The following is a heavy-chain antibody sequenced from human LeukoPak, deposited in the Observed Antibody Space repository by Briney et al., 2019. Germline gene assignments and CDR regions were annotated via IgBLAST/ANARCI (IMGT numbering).Heavy chain of an antibody. V-gene: IGHV1-46*01. D-gene: IGHD3-22*01. J-gene: IGHJ3*02. CDR2: INPSGGST. CDR1: GYTFTSYY. CDR3: GRDYYDSSGDGAFDI. Sequence: GASVKVSCKASGYTFTSYYMHWVRQAPGQGLEWMGIINPSGGSTSYAQKFQGRVTMTRDTSTSTVYMELSSLRSDDTAVYYCGRDYYDSSGDGAFDIWGQGTMVTVSS.